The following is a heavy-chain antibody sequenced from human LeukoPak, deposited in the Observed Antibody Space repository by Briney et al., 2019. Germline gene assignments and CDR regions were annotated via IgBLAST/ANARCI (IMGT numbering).Heavy chain of an antibody. Sequence: GGSLRLSCAASGFTFSSYAMHWVRQAPGKGLEYVSAISSNGGSTYYANSVKGRFTISRDNSKNTLYLQIGSLRAEDMAVYYCARSKVPYSSSWDFRHWGQGTLVTVSS. CDR3: ARSKVPYSSSWDFRH. CDR1: GFTFSSYA. J-gene: IGHJ4*02. V-gene: IGHV3-64*01. CDR2: ISSNGGST. D-gene: IGHD6-13*01.